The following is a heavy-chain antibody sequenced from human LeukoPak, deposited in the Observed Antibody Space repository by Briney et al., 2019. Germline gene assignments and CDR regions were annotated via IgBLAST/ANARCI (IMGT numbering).Heavy chain of an antibody. CDR1: EDSVSSNSVT. CDR3: ARRLTQYDCFDP. D-gene: IGHD2-2*01. J-gene: IGHJ5*02. CDR2: TYYRSTWYN. V-gene: IGHV6-1*01. Sequence: SQNLSLTCPISEDSVSSNSVTWNWIRQSPSRGLESLGRTYYRSTWYNDYAVSVRGRITVNPDTSKNQFSLHLNSVTPEDTAVYYCARRLTQYDCFDPWGQGILVTVSS.